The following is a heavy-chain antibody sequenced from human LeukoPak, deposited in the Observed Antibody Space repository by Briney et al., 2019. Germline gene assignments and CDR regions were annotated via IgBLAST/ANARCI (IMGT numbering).Heavy chain of an antibody. J-gene: IGHJ6*03. V-gene: IGHV3-74*01. CDR3: ARRYCGSTSCFTVMDYYYMDV. CDR2: INTDGSGT. CDR1: GFTFSSYW. D-gene: IGHD2-2*02. Sequence: GGSLRLSCAASGFTFSSYWMHWVRQAPGKGLVWVSRINTDGSGTSYADSVKGRFTISRDNAKNSLYLQMDSLRAEDTAVHYCARRYCGSTSCFTVMDYYYMDVWGEGTTVTVSS.